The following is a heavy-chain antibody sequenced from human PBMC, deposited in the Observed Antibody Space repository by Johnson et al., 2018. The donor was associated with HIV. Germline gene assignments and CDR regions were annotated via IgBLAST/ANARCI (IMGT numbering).Heavy chain of an antibody. CDR2: MSSSGSTI. J-gene: IGHJ3*02. V-gene: IGHV3-11*01. Sequence: QVQLVESGGGLVKPGGSLRLSCAASGFRFSDYYMSWIRQAPGKGLEWISYMSSSGSTIYHAESVKGRFTISRDNAKNSLYLQMNSLRAEDTAVYYCARVPPFGTHPDGAFDIWGQGTMVTVSS. CDR1: GFRFSDYY. D-gene: IGHD1-1*01. CDR3: ARVPPFGTHPDGAFDI.